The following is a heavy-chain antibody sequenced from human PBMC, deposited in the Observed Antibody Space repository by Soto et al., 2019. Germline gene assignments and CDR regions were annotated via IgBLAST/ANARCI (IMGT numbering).Heavy chain of an antibody. CDR2: ISGSGGST. CDR3: ARTGDGNHAFLEY. Sequence: GGSLRLSCVASGFTFSSYAMSWVRQAPGKGLEWVSGISGSGGSTYYADSVKGRFSISRDNSKNTLYVQMNSLRAEDTAVYYCARTGDGNHAFLEYWGQGALVTVSS. V-gene: IGHV3-23*01. CDR1: GFTFSSYA. J-gene: IGHJ4*02. D-gene: IGHD1-1*01.